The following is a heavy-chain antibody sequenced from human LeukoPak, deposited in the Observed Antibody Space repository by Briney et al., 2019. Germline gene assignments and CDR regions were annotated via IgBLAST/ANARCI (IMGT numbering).Heavy chain of an antibody. CDR3: ARLSGTAIVMVDY. J-gene: IGHJ4*02. Sequence: PSETLSLTCTVSGGSISSSSYYWGWIRQPPGKGLECIGSIYYSGSTYYNPSLKSRVTISVDTSKNQFSLKLSSVTAADTAVYYCARLSGTAIVMVDYWGQGTLVTVSS. CDR1: GGSISSSSYY. V-gene: IGHV4-39*01. D-gene: IGHD5-18*01. CDR2: IYYSGST.